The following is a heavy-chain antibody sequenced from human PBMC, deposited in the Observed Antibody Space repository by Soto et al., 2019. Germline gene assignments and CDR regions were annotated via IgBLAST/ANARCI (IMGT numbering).Heavy chain of an antibody. D-gene: IGHD3-10*01. Sequence: SETLSLTCAVDGGSVSGYYWTWIRRPPGKGLEWIGEINHSGSTNYNPSLKSRVTISVDTSKNQFSLKLSSVTAADTAVYYCARSPVWFGVYGYGMDVWGQGTTVTVSS. J-gene: IGHJ6*02. CDR3: ARSPVWFGVYGYGMDV. V-gene: IGHV4-34*01. CDR1: GGSVSGYY. CDR2: INHSGST.